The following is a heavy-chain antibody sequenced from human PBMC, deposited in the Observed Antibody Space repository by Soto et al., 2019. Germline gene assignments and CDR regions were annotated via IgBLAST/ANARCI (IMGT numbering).Heavy chain of an antibody. D-gene: IGHD1-1*01. V-gene: IGHV3-21*01. Sequence: VGSLRLSCAASGFTVSSYSMNWVRQAPGKGLEWVSSISSSSSYIYYADSVKGRFTISRDNAKNSLYLQMNSLRAEDTAVYYCARDLRRLEPRLGYYYYYGMDVWGQGTTVTVSS. CDR2: ISSSSSYI. J-gene: IGHJ6*02. CDR3: ARDLRRLEPRLGYYYYYGMDV. CDR1: GFTVSSYS.